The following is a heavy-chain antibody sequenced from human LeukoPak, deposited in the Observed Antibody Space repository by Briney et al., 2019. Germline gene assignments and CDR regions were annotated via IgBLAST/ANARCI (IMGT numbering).Heavy chain of an antibody. Sequence: GGSLRLSCAASGFTFIKYSMTWVRQAPGKGLEWVSAITGSGAFTDYADSVKGRFTISRDNSKNTLYLQMNSLRAEDTAVYYCAKRSAESSGYFNYWGQGILVTVSS. CDR1: GFTFIKYS. J-gene: IGHJ4*02. CDR3: AKRSAESSGYFNY. CDR2: ITGSGAFT. D-gene: IGHD6-19*01. V-gene: IGHV3-23*01.